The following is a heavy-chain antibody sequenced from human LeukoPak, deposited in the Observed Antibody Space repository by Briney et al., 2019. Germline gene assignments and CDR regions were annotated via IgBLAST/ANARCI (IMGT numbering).Heavy chain of an antibody. J-gene: IGHJ5*02. CDR3: ARGPRNDP. V-gene: IGHV1-8*01. CDR2: VHPNSGNT. Sequence: GASVKVSCKTSGYPFTTWEINWVRQAAGQGLEWMGWVHPNSGNTAYAQRFQGRVTMTRATSISTAYMELSGLRFDDTAVYFCARGPRNDPWGQGTLVTVSS. D-gene: IGHD1-14*01. CDR1: GYPFTTWE.